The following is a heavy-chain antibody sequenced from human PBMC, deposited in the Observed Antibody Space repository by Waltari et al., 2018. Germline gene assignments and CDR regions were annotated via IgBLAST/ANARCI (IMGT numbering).Heavy chain of an antibody. V-gene: IGHV4-34*01. CDR1: GGSFSGYY. CDR2: INHSGST. CDR3: ARESRPYFDLAY. J-gene: IGHJ4*02. D-gene: IGHD3-9*01. Sequence: QVQLQQWGAGLLKPSETLSLTCAVYGGSFSGYYWSWIRQPPGKGLAWIGEINHSGSTNYNPSLKSRVTISLDTSKNVFSLEVTSVTAADTAVYYCARESRPYFDLAYWGQGSLVTVSS.